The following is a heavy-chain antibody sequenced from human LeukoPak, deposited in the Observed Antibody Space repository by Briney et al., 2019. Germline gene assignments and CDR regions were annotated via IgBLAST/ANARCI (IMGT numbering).Heavy chain of an antibody. V-gene: IGHV3-53*04. CDR3: AGGGTPGFSTGRIDF. CDR1: GFNVSSNY. D-gene: IGHD6-19*01. CDR2: LYGAGST. J-gene: IGHJ4*02. Sequence: GGSLRLSCAASGFNVSSNYMSWVRQAPGKGLEWVSVLYGAGSTYYADSVKGRFTISRHDSHNTLFLQMNSLRAEDTAVYYLAGGGTPGFSTGRIDFWGQGTLVTVSS.